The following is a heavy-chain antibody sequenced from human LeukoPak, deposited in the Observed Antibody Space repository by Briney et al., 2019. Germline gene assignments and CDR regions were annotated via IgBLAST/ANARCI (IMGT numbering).Heavy chain of an antibody. V-gene: IGHV3-11*01. CDR2: ISSGGDSI. D-gene: IGHD3-10*01. J-gene: IGHJ5*02. Sequence: PGGSLRLSCAASNFVFSDYYMSWVRQAPGKGLQWVSYISSGGDSIYYADSVRGRLTISRDNAKNSLYLQMNSLRADDTAVYYCAREMDGEYGSGTFYDLWGQGNMVTVSS. CDR3: AREMDGEYGSGTFYDL. CDR1: NFVFSDYY.